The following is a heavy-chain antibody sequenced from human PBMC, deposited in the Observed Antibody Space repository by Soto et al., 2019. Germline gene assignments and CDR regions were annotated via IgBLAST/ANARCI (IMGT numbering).Heavy chain of an antibody. Sequence: GGSLRLSCASSGFSFSSYGMHWVRQAPGKGLEWVAMISYDGTDEYYADSVKGRFTISRDNSKNTLYLQMNSLRAEDTAVYYCARVVPAAMYYYYGMDVWGQGTTVTVSS. CDR2: ISYDGTDE. V-gene: IGHV3-30*03. CDR1: GFSFSSYG. D-gene: IGHD2-2*01. J-gene: IGHJ6*02. CDR3: ARVVPAAMYYYYGMDV.